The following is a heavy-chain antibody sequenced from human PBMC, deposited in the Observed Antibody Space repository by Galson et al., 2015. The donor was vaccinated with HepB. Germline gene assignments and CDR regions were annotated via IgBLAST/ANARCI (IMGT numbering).Heavy chain of an antibody. CDR1: GFTFSSYG. Sequence: SLRLSCAASGFTFSSYGMSWVRQAPGKGLEWVSGISTSGGNTYYADSVKGRFTISRDNSKNTVYLQMSSLRAEDTAIYYCARYVVYANPGWFDPWGQGTLVTVSS. D-gene: IGHD2-8*01. CDR3: ARYVVYANPGWFDP. J-gene: IGHJ5*02. V-gene: IGHV3-23*01. CDR2: ISTSGGNT.